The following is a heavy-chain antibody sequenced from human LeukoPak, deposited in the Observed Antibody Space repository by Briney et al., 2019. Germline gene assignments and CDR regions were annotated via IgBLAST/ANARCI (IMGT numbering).Heavy chain of an antibody. D-gene: IGHD3-3*01. V-gene: IGHV4-61*02. Sequence: SQTLSLTCTVSGGSISSGSYYWSWIRQPAGKGLEWIGRIYTSGSTNYNPSLKSRVTISVDTSKNQFSLKLSSVTAADTAVYYCARHRWGAYYDFWSGYSGYFDYWGQGTLVTVSS. J-gene: IGHJ4*02. CDR3: ARHRWGAYYDFWSGYSGYFDY. CDR2: IYTSGST. CDR1: GGSISSGSYY.